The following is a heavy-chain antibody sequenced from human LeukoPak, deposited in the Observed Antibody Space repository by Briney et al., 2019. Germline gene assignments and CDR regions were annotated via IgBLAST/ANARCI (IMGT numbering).Heavy chain of an antibody. CDR2: ISGSGGST. CDR3: AKVRDGRSTGGTYYYYMDV. D-gene: IGHD1-26*01. V-gene: IGHV3-23*01. Sequence: GGSLRLSCAASGFFFSSYAMSWVRQAPGKGLEWVSGISGSGGSTYYADSVKGRFTISRDNSKNTLYLQMNSLRVEDTAVFYCAKVRDGRSTGGTYYYYMDVWGEGTTVTVSS. CDR1: GFFFSSYA. J-gene: IGHJ6*03.